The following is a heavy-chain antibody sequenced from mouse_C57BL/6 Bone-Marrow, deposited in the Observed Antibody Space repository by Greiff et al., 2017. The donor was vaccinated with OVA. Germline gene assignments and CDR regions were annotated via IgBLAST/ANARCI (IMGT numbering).Heavy chain of an antibody. CDR1: GYTFTSYW. Sequence: VQLQQSGAELVRPGTSVKLSCKASGYTFTSYWMHWVKQRPGQGLEWIGVIDPSDSYTNYNQKFKGKATLTVDTSSSTAYMQLSSLTSEDSAVYYCARGELAYWGQGTLVTVSA. V-gene: IGHV1-59*01. CDR2: IDPSDSYT. J-gene: IGHJ3*01. CDR3: ARGELAY.